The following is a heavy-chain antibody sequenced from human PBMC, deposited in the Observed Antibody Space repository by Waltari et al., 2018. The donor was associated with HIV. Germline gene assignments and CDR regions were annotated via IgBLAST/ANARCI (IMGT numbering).Heavy chain of an antibody. CDR2: INQDGRTT. J-gene: IGHJ4*02. CDR3: AREGSGSFWNY. D-gene: IGHD1-26*01. CDR1: GFTLSNFW. Sequence: EVQLVESGGGLAQPGESLTLKCAISGFTLSNFWMTWVRQAPGKGPEWVANINQDGRTTYYVASVKGRFTISRDNAKKSLYLHMNSLRIEDTGTYFCAREGSGSFWNYWGQGTRVTVS. V-gene: IGHV3-7*01.